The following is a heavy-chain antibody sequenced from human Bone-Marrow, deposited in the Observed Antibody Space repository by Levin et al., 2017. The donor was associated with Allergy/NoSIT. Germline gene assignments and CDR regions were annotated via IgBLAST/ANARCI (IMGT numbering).Heavy chain of an antibody. D-gene: IGHD2-8*02. V-gene: IGHV1-46*01. CDR1: GYTFTSYY. J-gene: IGHJ4*02. CDR3: SVVGFCTVGGCPY. Sequence: ASVKVSCKTSGYTFTSYYVHWVRQAPGQGLEWMGVINPNGGSIDYAQRFQDRIAVTSDTSANTVYLELSNLRSEDTAFYFCSVVGFCTVGGCPYWGQGTLVIVSS. CDR2: INPNGGSI.